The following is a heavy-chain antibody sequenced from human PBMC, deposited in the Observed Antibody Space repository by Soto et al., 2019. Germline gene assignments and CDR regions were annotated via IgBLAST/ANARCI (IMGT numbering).Heavy chain of an antibody. D-gene: IGHD2-15*01. Sequence: ASVKVSCKASGYTFTSYGISWVRQAPGQGLEWMGWISAYNGNTNYAQKLQGRVTMTTDTSTSTAYMELRSLRSDDTAVYYCARDPNIVVVVAAGNWFDPWGQGTLVTVSS. CDR2: ISAYNGNT. J-gene: IGHJ5*02. CDR1: GYTFTSYG. CDR3: ARDPNIVVVVAAGNWFDP. V-gene: IGHV1-18*01.